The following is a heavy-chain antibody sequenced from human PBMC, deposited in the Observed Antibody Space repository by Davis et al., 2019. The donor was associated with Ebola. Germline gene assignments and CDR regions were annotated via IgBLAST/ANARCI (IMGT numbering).Heavy chain of an antibody. CDR2: ISTYNGNT. V-gene: IGHV1-18*04. D-gene: IGHD6-13*01. J-gene: IGHJ6*02. CDR1: GYTFTSYG. CDR3: ARMAAAGTKLDV. Sequence: AASVKVSCMASGYTFTSYGISWVRQAPRQGLEWMGWISTYNGNTNFAQKLQGRVTMTTDTSTSSAYMELRSLRSDDTAVYYCARMAAAGTKLDVWGQGTTVTVSS.